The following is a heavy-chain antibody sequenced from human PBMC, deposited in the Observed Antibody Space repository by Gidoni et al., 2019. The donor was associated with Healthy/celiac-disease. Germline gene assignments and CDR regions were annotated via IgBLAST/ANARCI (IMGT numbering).Heavy chain of an antibody. J-gene: IGHJ4*02. Sequence: QLQLQESRPGLVQPSKTLSLTCTASGGSTSTSSYYWGWIRQPPGKGLEWIGRIYHSGSTYYNPSLKSRVTISVDTSKNQFSLKLSSVTAADTAVYYCARVSRGVITTGHFDYWGQGTLVTVSS. CDR2: IYHSGST. CDR3: ARVSRGVITTGHFDY. V-gene: IGHV4-39*07. D-gene: IGHD3-22*01. CDR1: GGSTSTSSYY.